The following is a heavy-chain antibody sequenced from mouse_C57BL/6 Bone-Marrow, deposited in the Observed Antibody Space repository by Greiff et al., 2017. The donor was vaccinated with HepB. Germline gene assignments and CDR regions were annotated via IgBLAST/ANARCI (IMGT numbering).Heavy chain of an antibody. CDR2: IWGVGST. CDR3: AIIYYDYDGYYAMDY. Sequence: VQLVESGPGLVAPSQSLSITCTVSGFSLTSYGVDWVRQSPGKGLEWLGVIWGVGSTNYNSALKSRLSISKDNSKSQVFLKMNRLQTDDTAMYYCAIIYYDYDGYYAMDYWGQGTSVTVSS. V-gene: IGHV2-6*01. J-gene: IGHJ4*01. D-gene: IGHD2-4*01. CDR1: GFSLTSYG.